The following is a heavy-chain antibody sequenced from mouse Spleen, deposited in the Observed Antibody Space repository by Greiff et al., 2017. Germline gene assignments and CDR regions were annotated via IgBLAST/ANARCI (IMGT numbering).Heavy chain of an antibody. V-gene: IGHV1-82*01. CDR1: GYAFSSSW. CDR3: ARSSNSYYFDY. Sequence: QVQLQQSGPELVKPGASVKISCKASGYAFSSSWMNWVEQRPGKGLEWIGRIYPGDGDTNYNGKFKGKATLTADKSSSTAYMQLSSLTSEDSAVYFCARSSNSYYFDYWGQGTTLTVSS. D-gene: IGHD2-5*01. CDR2: IYPGDGDT. J-gene: IGHJ2*01.